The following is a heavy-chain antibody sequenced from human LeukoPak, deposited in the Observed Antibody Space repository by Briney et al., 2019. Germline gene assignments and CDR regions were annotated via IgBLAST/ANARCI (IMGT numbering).Heavy chain of an antibody. D-gene: IGHD2-15*01. CDR3: ARDRCSGGGCYFYYMDV. J-gene: IGHJ6*03. CDR1: GFTFSDYH. V-gene: IGHV3-11*05. CDR2: ISATNTDR. Sequence: GGSLRLSCAASGFTFSDYHMSWIRQAPGKGLEWVSYISATNTDRHYTDSVKGRFTISRDKAKNSLYLQMISLSAEDTAVYYCARDRCSGGGCYFYYMDVWGKGTTVAIPS.